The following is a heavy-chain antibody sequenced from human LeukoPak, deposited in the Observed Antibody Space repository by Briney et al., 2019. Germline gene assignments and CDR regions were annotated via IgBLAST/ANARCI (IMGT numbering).Heavy chain of an antibody. CDR2: INPNSGGT. D-gene: IGHD2-2*02. Sequence: ASVKVSCKASGYTFTGYYMHWVRQAPGQGLEWMGWINPNSGGTNYAQKFQGWVTMTRDTSISTAYMELSSLRSEDTAVYYCARWGRSSGYCSSTSCYTIDYWGQGTLVTVSS. J-gene: IGHJ4*02. V-gene: IGHV1-2*04. CDR3: ARWGRSSGYCSSTSCYTIDY. CDR1: GYTFTGYY.